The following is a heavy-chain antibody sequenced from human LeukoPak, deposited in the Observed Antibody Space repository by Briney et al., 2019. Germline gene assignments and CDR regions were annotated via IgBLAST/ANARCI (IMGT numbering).Heavy chain of an antibody. CDR3: ARDSSSWYGDDAFDI. D-gene: IGHD6-13*01. V-gene: IGHV3-11*04. CDR1: GYFISSGYY. J-gene: IGHJ3*02. Sequence: LTCTVSGYFISSGYYWGWIRQPPGKGLEWVPYISSSSSTIYYADSVKGRFTISRDNAKNSLYLQMNSLRAEDTAVYYCARDSSSWYGDDAFDIWGQGTMVTVSS. CDR2: ISSSSSTI.